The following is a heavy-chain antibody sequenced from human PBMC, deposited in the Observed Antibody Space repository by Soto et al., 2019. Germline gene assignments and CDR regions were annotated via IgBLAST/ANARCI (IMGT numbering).Heavy chain of an antibody. Sequence: PGGSLRLSCAATGFTLRTNGMSWVRQAPGKGLEWVSSFSGRGDDTWYADSLKGRFIISRDNSQNTVYLQMNSLRAGDTAVYYCARPSLYCSSTSCYDYWGQGTLVTVSS. CDR3: ARPSLYCSSTSCYDY. CDR2: FSGRGDDT. D-gene: IGHD2-2*01. CDR1: GFTLRTNG. V-gene: IGHV3-23*01. J-gene: IGHJ4*02.